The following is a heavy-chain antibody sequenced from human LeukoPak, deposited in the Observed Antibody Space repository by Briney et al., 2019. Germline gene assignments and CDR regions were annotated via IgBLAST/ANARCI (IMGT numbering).Heavy chain of an antibody. CDR3: ARLYYYGSGSYLFDP. Sequence: PSETLSLTCTVSGGSISSSSYYWGWIRQPPGKGLEWIGSIYYSGSTYYNPSLKSRVTISVDTSKNQFSLKLSSVTAADTAVYYCARLYYYGSGSYLFDPWGQGTLVTVSS. V-gene: IGHV4-39*01. CDR1: GGSISSSSYY. CDR2: IYYSGST. J-gene: IGHJ5*02. D-gene: IGHD3-10*01.